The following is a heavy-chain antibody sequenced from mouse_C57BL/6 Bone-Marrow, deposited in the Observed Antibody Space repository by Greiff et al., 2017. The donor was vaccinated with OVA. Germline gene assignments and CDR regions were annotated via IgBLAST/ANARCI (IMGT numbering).Heavy chain of an antibody. D-gene: IGHD2-4*01. CDR1: GFTFSSYA. CDR3: TRVIYDYDRYYFDY. Sequence: VESGEGLVKPGGSLKLSCAASGFTFSSYAMSWVRQTPEKRLEWVAYISSGGDYIYYADTVKGRFTISRDNARNTLYLQMSSLKSEDTAMYYCTRVIYDYDRYYFDYWGQGTTLTVSS. CDR2: ISSGGDYI. J-gene: IGHJ2*01. V-gene: IGHV5-9-1*02.